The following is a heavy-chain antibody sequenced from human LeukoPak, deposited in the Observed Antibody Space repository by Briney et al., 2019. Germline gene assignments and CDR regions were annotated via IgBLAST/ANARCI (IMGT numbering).Heavy chain of an antibody. CDR3: ARISISSASSHYDY. CDR1: GGSTSSHY. V-gene: IGHV4-59*08. Sequence: SETLSLTCTVSGGSTSSHYWSWIRQPPGEGLEWIGYISDRGDSDYNPSLKSRVIISVDTSKNQFSLKLTSVTAADTAVYYCARISISSASSHYDYWGQGTLVTVSS. CDR2: ISDRGDS. J-gene: IGHJ4*02. D-gene: IGHD3-22*01.